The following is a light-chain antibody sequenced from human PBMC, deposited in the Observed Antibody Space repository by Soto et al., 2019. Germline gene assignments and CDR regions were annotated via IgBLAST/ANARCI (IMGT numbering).Light chain of an antibody. V-gene: IGLV2-14*01. Sequence: QSVLTQPASVSGSPGQSITISCTGTSSDVGGYNYVSWYQQHPGKAPKLMIYEVSNRPSGVSNRFSGSKSGNTASLTISGLQAEDEADYYCSSYTSSFNWVFGGGTKVTVL. CDR1: SSDVGGYNY. CDR2: EVS. J-gene: IGLJ3*02. CDR3: SSYTSSFNWV.